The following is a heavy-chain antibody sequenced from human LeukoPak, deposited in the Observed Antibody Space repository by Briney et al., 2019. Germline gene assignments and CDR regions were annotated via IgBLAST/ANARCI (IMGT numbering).Heavy chain of an antibody. Sequence: SETLSLTCAVSGYSISSGYYWGWIRQPPGKGLEWIGSIYHSGSTLYNPSPKSRVTISVDTSKTQFSLNLSSVTAADTAAYYCARDTGSSSGGGSGMDVWGKGTTVTVSS. CDR1: GYSISSGYY. D-gene: IGHD6-13*01. CDR3: ARDTGSSSGGGSGMDV. CDR2: IYHSGST. J-gene: IGHJ6*04. V-gene: IGHV4-38-2*02.